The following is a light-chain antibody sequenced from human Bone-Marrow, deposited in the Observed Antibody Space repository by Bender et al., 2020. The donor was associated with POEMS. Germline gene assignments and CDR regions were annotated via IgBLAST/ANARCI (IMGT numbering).Light chain of an antibody. J-gene: IGLJ2*01. V-gene: IGLV2-8*01. CDR1: SSDVGAYES. Sequence: QSALTQPPSASGSPGQSVTVSCTGTSSDVGAYESVSWFQHHPGKAPKLMIYEDTKRPSGVPDRFSGSKSGNTASLTVSGLQAEDEADYYCCSYAGSYTVAFGGGTKLTVL. CDR2: EDT. CDR3: CSYAGSYTVA.